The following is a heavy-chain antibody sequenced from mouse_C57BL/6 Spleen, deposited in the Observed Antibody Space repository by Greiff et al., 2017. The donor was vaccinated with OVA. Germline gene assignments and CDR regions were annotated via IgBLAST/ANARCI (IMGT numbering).Heavy chain of an antibody. J-gene: IGHJ1*03. D-gene: IGHD4-1*01. CDR2: IDPSDSET. V-gene: IGHV1-52*01. CDR3: ARGGELGRYFDV. Sequence: VQLQQPGAELVRPGSSVKLSCKASGYTFTSYWMHWVKQRPIQGLEWIGNIDPSDSETHYNQKFKDKATLTVDKSSSTAYMQLSSLTSEDSAVYYCARGGELGRYFDVWGTETTVTVSS. CDR1: GYTFTSYW.